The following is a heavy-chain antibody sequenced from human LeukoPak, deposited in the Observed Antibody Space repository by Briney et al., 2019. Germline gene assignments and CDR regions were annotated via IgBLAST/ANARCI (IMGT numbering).Heavy chain of an antibody. CDR2: ISSNGGST. Sequence: GGSLRLSCVASGFTFRSYAMHWVRQAPGKGLEYVPAISSNGGSTYYANSVKGRFTISRDNSKNTLYLQMGSLRAEDMAVYYCARDLYDSSGLDAFDIWGQGTMVTVSS. CDR1: GFTFRSYA. V-gene: IGHV3-64*01. J-gene: IGHJ3*02. CDR3: ARDLYDSSGLDAFDI. D-gene: IGHD3-22*01.